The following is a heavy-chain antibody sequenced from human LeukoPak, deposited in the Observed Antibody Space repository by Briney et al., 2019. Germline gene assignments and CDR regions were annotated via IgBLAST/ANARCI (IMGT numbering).Heavy chain of an antibody. V-gene: IGHV3-48*03. CDR2: ISSSGSAI. Sequence: AGGSLRLSCAASGFTFSSYEMNWVRQAPGKGLEWVSYISSSGSAIHYADSVKGRFTISRDNAKNSLSLQMNSLSAEDTALYYCAREGSSGYHYLDAFDIWGQGTMVTVSS. J-gene: IGHJ3*02. CDR1: GFTFSSYE. CDR3: AREGSSGYHYLDAFDI. D-gene: IGHD3-22*01.